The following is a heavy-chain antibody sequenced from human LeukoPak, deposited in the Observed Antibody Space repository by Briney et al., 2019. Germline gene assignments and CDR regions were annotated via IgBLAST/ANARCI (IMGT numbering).Heavy chain of an antibody. CDR1: GGTFSSYA. D-gene: IGHD6-13*01. J-gene: IGHJ5*02. CDR3: ARAAYSSSWYESLNWFDP. V-gene: IGHV1-69*13. CDR2: IIPIFGTA. Sequence: ASVKVSCKASGGTFSSYAISWVRQAPGQGLEWMGGIIPIFGTANYAQKFQGRVTITADESTSTAYMELSSLRSEDTAVYYCARAAYSSSWYESLNWFDPWGQGTLVTVSS.